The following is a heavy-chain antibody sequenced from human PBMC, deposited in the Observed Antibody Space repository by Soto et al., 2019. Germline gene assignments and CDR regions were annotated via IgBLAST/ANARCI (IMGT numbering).Heavy chain of an antibody. CDR2: ISWNSGSM. J-gene: IGHJ4*02. CDR1: GFTFDDFA. D-gene: IGHD4-4*01. Sequence: GGSMRLSCAASGFTFDDFAMHWVRQAPGKGLEWVSGISWNSGSMAYADSVKGRFAISRDNAKNSLYLQMNSLRAEDTAFYYCAKDQGNFYSNYVLDYWGQGALVTVSS. V-gene: IGHV3-9*01. CDR3: AKDQGNFYSNYVLDY.